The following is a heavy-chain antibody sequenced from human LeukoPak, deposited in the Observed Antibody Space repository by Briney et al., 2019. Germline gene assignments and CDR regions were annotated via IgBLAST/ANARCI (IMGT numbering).Heavy chain of an antibody. J-gene: IGHJ3*02. V-gene: IGHV4-61*02. Sequence: SETLSLTCTVSGGSISSGSYSWNWIRQPAGKGLEWIGRMYSSGTTNYNPSLKSRVTISVDTSKNQFSLKLSSVTASDTAVYYCARFLRGATNPLEIWGQGTMVTVSS. CDR2: MYSSGTT. CDR3: ARFLRGATNPLEI. CDR1: GGSISSGSYS. D-gene: IGHD1-26*01.